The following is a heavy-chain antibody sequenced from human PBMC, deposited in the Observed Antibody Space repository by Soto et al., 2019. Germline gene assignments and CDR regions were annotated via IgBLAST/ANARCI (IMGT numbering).Heavy chain of an antibody. D-gene: IGHD2-2*01. J-gene: IGHJ4*02. Sequence: EVQLLESGGGLVQPGGSLRLSFAASGITFTAYAMSWVRQAPGQGLEWVSSISGSGGSTYYADSVKGRLTISRDNSTNTLYLQINSLRAEDTAVYYCATIIIPAATTLYWGQGTLVTVSS. CDR1: GITFTAYA. CDR3: ATIIIPAATTLY. V-gene: IGHV3-23*01. CDR2: ISGSGGST.